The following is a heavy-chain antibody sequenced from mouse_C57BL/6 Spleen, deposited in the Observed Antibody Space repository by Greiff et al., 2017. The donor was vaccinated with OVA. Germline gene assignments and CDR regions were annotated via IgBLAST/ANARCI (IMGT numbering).Heavy chain of an antibody. V-gene: IGHV1-72*01. J-gene: IGHJ1*03. Sequence: VQLQQPGAELVKPGASVKLSCKASGYTFTSYWMHWVKQRPGRGLEWIGRIDPDGGGTKYNEKFKSKATLTADKPSSTAYMQLSSLTSEDSAVYYCARLGAYDSNYWYFEVWGTGTTVTVSS. D-gene: IGHD2-5*01. CDR1: GYTFTSYW. CDR3: ARLGAYDSNYWYFEV. CDR2: IDPDGGGT.